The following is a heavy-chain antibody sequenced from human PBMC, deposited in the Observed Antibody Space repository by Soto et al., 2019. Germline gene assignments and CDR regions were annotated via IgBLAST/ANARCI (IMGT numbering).Heavy chain of an antibody. Sequence: GASVKVSCKASGYTFTSYYMHWVRQAPGQGLEWMGIINPSGGSTRYAQKFQGRVTITSDTSATTAYMELSSLTSEDTAIYYCARNILGGTTDYWGQGTLVTVSS. D-gene: IGHD1-7*01. J-gene: IGHJ4*02. CDR2: INPSGGST. CDR1: GYTFTSYY. V-gene: IGHV1-46*01. CDR3: ARNILGGTTDY.